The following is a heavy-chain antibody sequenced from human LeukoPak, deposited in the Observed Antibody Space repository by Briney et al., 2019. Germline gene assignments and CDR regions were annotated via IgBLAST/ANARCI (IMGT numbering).Heavy chain of an antibody. J-gene: IGHJ4*02. CDR1: GFTFTSYA. Sequence: PGGSLRLSCAVSGFTFTSYAMSWVRQAPGKGLEWVSAISDTGTNTYYADSVKGRFTISRDNSKNTLYLQMNSLRAEDTAVYYCAKDKDSTNWYFDYWGQGTLVTVSS. CDR3: AKDKDSTNWYFDY. D-gene: IGHD2-15*01. V-gene: IGHV3-23*01. CDR2: ISDTGTNT.